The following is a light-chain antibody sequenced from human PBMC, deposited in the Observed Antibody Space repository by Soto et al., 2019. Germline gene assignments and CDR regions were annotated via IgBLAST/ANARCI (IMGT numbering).Light chain of an antibody. V-gene: IGKV3-20*01. Sequence: EIVLTQSPGTLSLSPGERATLSCRASQSVSSSYLAWYQQKSGQAPRLLIYGASSRATGIPDRFSGSGSGTDFTLTISRLEPEDFAAYYCQQSNKWPYTFGQGTKLEIK. CDR2: GAS. CDR1: QSVSSSY. J-gene: IGKJ2*01. CDR3: QQSNKWPYT.